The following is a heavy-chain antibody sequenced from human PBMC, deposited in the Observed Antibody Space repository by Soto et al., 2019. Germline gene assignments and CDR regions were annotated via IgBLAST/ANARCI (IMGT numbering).Heavy chain of an antibody. D-gene: IGHD2-15*01. CDR2: IYYSGST. CDR3: ASSSGARYYDY. J-gene: IGHJ4*02. V-gene: IGHV4-59*12. Sequence: PSETLSLTCVVSGGSLSSYYWSWIRQPPGKGLEWIGYIYYSGSTNYNPSLKSRVTISVDTSKNQFSLKLSSVTAADTAVYYCASSSGARYYDYWGQGTLVTVSS. CDR1: GGSLSSYY.